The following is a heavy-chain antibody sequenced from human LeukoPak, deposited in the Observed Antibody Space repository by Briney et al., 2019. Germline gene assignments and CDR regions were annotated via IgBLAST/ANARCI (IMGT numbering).Heavy chain of an antibody. CDR1: GGTLSSYA. D-gene: IGHD4-17*01. Sequence: ASVKVSCKASGGTLSSYAISWVRQAPGQGLEWMGGIIPIFGTANYAQKFQGRVTITADESTSTAYMELSSLRSEDTAVYYCAGGLYGDYDLDYWGQGTLVTVSS. J-gene: IGHJ4*02. CDR3: AGGLYGDYDLDY. V-gene: IGHV1-69*01. CDR2: IIPIFGTA.